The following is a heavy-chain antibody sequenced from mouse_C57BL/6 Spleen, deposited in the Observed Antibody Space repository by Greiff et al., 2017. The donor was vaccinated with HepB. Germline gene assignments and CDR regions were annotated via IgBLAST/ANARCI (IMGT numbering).Heavy chain of an antibody. CDR3: VRHYSNYAMDY. D-gene: IGHD2-5*01. CDR1: GFSFNTYA. CDR2: IRSKSNNYAT. V-gene: IGHV10-1*01. J-gene: IGHJ4*01. Sequence: GGGLVQPKGSLKLSCAASGFSFNTYAMNWVRQAPGKGLEWVARIRSKSNNYATYYADSVKDRFTISRDDSESMLYLQMNNLKTEDTAMYYCVRHYSNYAMDYWGQGTSVTVSS.